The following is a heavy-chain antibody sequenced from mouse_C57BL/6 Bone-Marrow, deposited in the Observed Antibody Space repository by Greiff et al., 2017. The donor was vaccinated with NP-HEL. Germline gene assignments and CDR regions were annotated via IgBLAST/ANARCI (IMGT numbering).Heavy chain of an antibody. CDR1: GYTFTSYG. CDR3: ARGTGTGFDY. V-gene: IGHV1-81*01. J-gene: IGHJ2*01. CDR2: IYPRSGNT. D-gene: IGHD4-1*01. Sequence: VQLVESGAELARPGASVKLSCKASGYTFTSYGISWVKQRTGQGLEWIGEIYPRSGNTYYNEKFKGKATLTADKSSSTAYMELRSLTSEDSAVYFCARGTGTGFDYWGQGTTLTVSS.